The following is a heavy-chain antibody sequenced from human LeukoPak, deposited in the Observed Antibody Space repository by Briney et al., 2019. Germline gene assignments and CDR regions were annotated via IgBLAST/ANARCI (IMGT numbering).Heavy chain of an antibody. D-gene: IGHD2-15*01. J-gene: IGHJ4*02. CDR3: ASKPRYCSGGSCYFGYLDY. V-gene: IGHV4-39*01. CDR1: GGSISSSSYY. CDR2: IYYSGST. Sequence: SETLSLTCTVSGGSISSSSYYWGWIRQPRGKGLEWIGSIYYSGSTYYNPSGKSRVTISVDTYKNKFSLKLSSVTAADTAVYYCASKPRYCSGGSCYFGYLDYWGQGTLVTVSS.